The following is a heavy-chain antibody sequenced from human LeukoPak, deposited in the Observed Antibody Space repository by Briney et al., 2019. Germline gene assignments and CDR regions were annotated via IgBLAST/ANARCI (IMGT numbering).Heavy chain of an antibody. J-gene: IGHJ5*02. CDR3: ARGKSIAARLAPNWFDP. CDR2: ISAYNGNT. Sequence: GGSLRLSCAASGFTFSNYALSWVRQAPGKGLEGMGWISAYNGNTNYAQKLQGRATMTTDTSTSTAYMELRSLRSDDTAVYYCARGKSIAARLAPNWFDPWGQGTLVTASS. D-gene: IGHD6-6*01. V-gene: IGHV1-18*01. CDR1: GFTFSNYA.